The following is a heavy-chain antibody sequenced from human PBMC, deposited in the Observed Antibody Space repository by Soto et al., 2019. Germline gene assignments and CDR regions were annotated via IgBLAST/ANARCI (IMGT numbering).Heavy chain of an antibody. D-gene: IGHD5-18*01. V-gene: IGHV4-4*02. J-gene: IGHJ6*02. CDR3: ATSSAGTDTDMVTVFGYYYYGMDV. Sequence: SETLSLTCAVSGGSISSSNWWSWVRQPPGKGLEWIGEIYHSGSTNYNPSLKSRVTISVDKSKNQFSLKLSSVTAADTAVYYCATSSAGTDTDMVTVFGYYYYGMDVWGQGTTVTVSS. CDR2: IYHSGST. CDR1: GGSISSSNW.